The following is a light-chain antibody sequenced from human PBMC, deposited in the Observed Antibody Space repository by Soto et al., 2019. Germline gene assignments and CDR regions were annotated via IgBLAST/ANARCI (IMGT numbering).Light chain of an antibody. CDR3: QQYNDWPYT. J-gene: IGKJ5*01. CDR1: QSVTSN. CDR2: GAS. V-gene: IGKV3-15*01. Sequence: EVVMTQSPATLSVSPGERATVSCRASQSVTSNYLAWYQQKPGQAPRLLIYGASTRATGVPARFSGCGSGTEFTLTISSLQSEDFAVYFCQQYNDWPYTFGQGTRLEIK.